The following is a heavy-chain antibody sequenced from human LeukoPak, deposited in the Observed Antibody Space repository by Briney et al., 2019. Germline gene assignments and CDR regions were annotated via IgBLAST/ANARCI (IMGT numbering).Heavy chain of an antibody. V-gene: IGHV7-4-1*02. CDR1: GYTFTSYA. CDR3: ARGFDRGIAVAGTGG. J-gene: IGHJ4*02. CDR2: INTNTGNP. Sequence: ASVKVSCKASGYTFTSYAMNWVRQAPGQGLEWMGWINTNTGNPTYAQGFTGRFVFSLDTSVSTAYLQISSLKAEDTAVYYCARGFDRGIAVAGTGGWGQGTLVTVSS. D-gene: IGHD6-19*01.